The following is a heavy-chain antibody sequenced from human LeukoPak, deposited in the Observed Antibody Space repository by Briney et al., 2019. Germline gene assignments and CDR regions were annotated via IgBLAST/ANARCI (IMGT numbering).Heavy chain of an antibody. V-gene: IGHV4-34*01. Sequence: SETLSLTCAVYGGSFSGYYWSWIRQPPGKGLEWIGEINHSGSTNYNPSLKSRVTISVDTSKNQFSLKLSSVTAADTAVYYCARGTRNYKAFDYWGQGTLVTASS. J-gene: IGHJ4*02. CDR1: GGSFSGYY. CDR2: INHSGST. D-gene: IGHD4-11*01. CDR3: ARGTRNYKAFDY.